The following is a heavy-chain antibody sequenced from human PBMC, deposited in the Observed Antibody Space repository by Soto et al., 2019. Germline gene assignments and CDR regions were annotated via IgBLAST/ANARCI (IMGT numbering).Heavy chain of an antibody. CDR1: GFTFSGSA. D-gene: IGHD4-17*01. J-gene: IGHJ5*02. CDR2: IRSKANSYAT. CDR3: TRRDYGDYVGWFDP. Sequence: EVQLVESGGGLVQPGGSLKLSCAASGFTFSGSAMHWVRQASGKGLEWVGRIRSKANSYATAYAASVKGRFTISRDDSKNTAYLQMNSLKTEDTAVYYCTRRDYGDYVGWFDPWGQGTLVTVSS. V-gene: IGHV3-73*01.